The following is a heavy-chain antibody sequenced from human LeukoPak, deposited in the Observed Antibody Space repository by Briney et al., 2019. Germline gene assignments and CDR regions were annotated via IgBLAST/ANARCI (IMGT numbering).Heavy chain of an antibody. D-gene: IGHD6-19*01. Sequence: SETLSPTCTVSGGSISSYYWSWIRQPAGKGLEWIGRIYTSGSTNYNPSLKSRVTMSVDTSKNQFSLKLSSVTAADTAVYYCARDDGIAVAGNYYYYYMDVWGKGTTVTVSS. CDR2: IYTSGST. V-gene: IGHV4-4*07. J-gene: IGHJ6*03. CDR1: GGSISSYY. CDR3: ARDDGIAVAGNYYYYYMDV.